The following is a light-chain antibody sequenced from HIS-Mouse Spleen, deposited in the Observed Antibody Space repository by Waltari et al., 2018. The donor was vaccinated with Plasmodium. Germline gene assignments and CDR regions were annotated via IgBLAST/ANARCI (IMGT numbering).Light chain of an antibody. CDR3: CSYAGSSTWV. J-gene: IGLJ3*02. CDR2: EGS. V-gene: IGLV2-23*01. Sequence: QSALTQPASVSGSPGQSITISFTGTSSDVVSYNLVSWYQQHPGKAPKLMIYEGSKRPSGVSNRFSGSKSGNTASLTISGLQAEDEADYYCCSYAGSSTWVFGGGTKLTVL. CDR1: SSDVVSYNL.